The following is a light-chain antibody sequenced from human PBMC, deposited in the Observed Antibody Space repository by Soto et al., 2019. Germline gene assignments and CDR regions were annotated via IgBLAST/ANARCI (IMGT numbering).Light chain of an antibody. J-gene: IGKJ1*01. Sequence: DIRMTQSPSSLSASVGDRVTISCQASQDISNSLNWYQQKPGQAPKLLIYDASNLETGVPSRFSGSGSRTEFTLTISSLHPDDFATYYCQQYDVDSGTFGQGTKVDIK. CDR2: DAS. CDR3: QQYDVDSGT. V-gene: IGKV1-33*01. CDR1: QDISNS.